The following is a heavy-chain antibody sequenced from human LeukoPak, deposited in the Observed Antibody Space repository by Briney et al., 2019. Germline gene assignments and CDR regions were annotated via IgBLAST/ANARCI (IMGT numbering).Heavy chain of an antibody. Sequence: ESLKVSCKGSGYSFTSYWIGWVRQMPGKGLEWMGLIYPGDSDTRYSPSFQGQVTISADKSISTAYLQWSSLKASDTAMYYCARSLTMIRGVIGNWFDPWGQGTLVTVSS. CDR2: IYPGDSDT. V-gene: IGHV5-51*01. CDR3: ARSLTMIRGVIGNWFDP. D-gene: IGHD3-10*01. CDR1: GYSFTSYW. J-gene: IGHJ5*02.